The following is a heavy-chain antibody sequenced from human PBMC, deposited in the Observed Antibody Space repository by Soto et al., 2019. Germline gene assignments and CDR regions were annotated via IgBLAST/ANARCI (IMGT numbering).Heavy chain of an antibody. Sequence: PSETLSLTCTVSGDSVSRSRYYWGWIRQSPGKGLEWIGSIYYSGGTYYNPSLKSRVSLSIDTSKNQFSLKVNSMTAADTAIYYCATEGGIVDANWFGPWGQGTLVTVSS. J-gene: IGHJ5*02. CDR2: IYYSGGT. CDR3: ATEGGIVDANWFGP. D-gene: IGHD1-26*01. CDR1: GDSVSRSRYY. V-gene: IGHV4-39*02.